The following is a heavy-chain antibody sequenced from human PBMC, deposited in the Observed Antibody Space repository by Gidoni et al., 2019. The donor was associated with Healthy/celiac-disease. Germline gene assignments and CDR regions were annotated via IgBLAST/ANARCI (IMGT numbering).Heavy chain of an antibody. J-gene: IGHJ6*02. CDR3: TTAPLAVLRYFDWLHEMGGMDV. V-gene: IGHV3-15*07. CDR2: IKSKTDGGTT. CDR1: GFTFSNAW. D-gene: IGHD3-9*01. Sequence: EVQLVESGGGLVKPGGSLRLSCAASGFTFSNAWMNWVRQAPGKGLEWVGRIKSKTDGGTTDYAAPVKGRFTISRDDSKNTLYLQMNSLKTEDTAVYYCTTAPLAVLRYFDWLHEMGGMDVWGQGTTVTVSS.